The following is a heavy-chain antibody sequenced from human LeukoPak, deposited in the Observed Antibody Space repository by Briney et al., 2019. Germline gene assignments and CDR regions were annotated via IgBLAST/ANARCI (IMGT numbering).Heavy chain of an antibody. D-gene: IGHD1-1*01. CDR1: GGTFSSYA. V-gene: IGHV1-69*05. CDR2: ITPIFGTA. J-gene: IGHJ4*02. CDR3: ATQTTGTTKGPDY. Sequence: ASVKVSCKASGGTFSSYAISWVRQAPGQGLEWMGRITPIFGTANYAQKFQGRVTITTDESTSTAYMELSSLRSEDTAVYYCATQTTGTTKGPDYWGQGTLVTVSS.